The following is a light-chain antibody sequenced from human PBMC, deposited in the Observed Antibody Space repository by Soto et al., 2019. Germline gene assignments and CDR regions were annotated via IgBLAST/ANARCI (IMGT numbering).Light chain of an antibody. Sequence: EIVLTQSPGTLSLSPGQSATLLCRASQSVSSSFLAWYQQKPGQAPRLLISAASTRDTGIPDRFSGSGSGTDFSLTISRLEPEDFAVYYCQQFGNSPLMYTFGQGTKLEIK. J-gene: IGKJ2*01. V-gene: IGKV3-20*01. CDR1: QSVSSSF. CDR3: QQFGNSPLMYT. CDR2: AAS.